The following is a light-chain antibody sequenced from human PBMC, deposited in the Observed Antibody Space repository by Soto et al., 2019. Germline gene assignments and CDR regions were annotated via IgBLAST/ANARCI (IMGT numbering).Light chain of an antibody. Sequence: QAVVTQPPSVSAAPGQKVTISCSGSSSNIGNNYVSWYQQLPGTAPKLLIYDNNKRPSGIPDRFSGSKSGTSGTLGITGLETGDEVDYYCGTWDSSLSAVVFGGGTKVTVL. CDR3: GTWDSSLSAVV. CDR1: SSNIGNNY. CDR2: DNN. J-gene: IGLJ2*01. V-gene: IGLV1-51*01.